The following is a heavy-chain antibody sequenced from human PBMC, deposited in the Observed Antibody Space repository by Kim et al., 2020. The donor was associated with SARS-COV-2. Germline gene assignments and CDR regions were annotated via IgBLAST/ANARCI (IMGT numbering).Heavy chain of an antibody. Sequence: YYADPVHGRFTFSRDNSQTMLYLQMNSLTADDTAVYYCAKERGPFNDFDFWGQGTMVTVSS. D-gene: IGHD3-16*01. J-gene: IGHJ3*01. V-gene: IGHV3-33*06. CDR3: AKERGPFNDFDF.